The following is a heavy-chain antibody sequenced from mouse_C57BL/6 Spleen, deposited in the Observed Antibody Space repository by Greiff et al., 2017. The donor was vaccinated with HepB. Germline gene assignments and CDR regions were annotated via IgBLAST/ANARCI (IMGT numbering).Heavy chain of an antibody. V-gene: IGHV1-52*01. D-gene: IGHD4-1*01. J-gene: IGHJ2*01. Sequence: QVQLQQPGAELVRPGSSVKLSCKASGYTFTSYWMHWVKQRPIQGLEWIGNIDPSDSETHYNQKFKDKATLTVDKSSSKAYMQLSSLTSEDSAVYYCARRRITGTGGTGNYFDYWGQGTTLTVSS. CDR1: GYTFTSYW. CDR3: ARRRITGTGGTGNYFDY. CDR2: IDPSDSET.